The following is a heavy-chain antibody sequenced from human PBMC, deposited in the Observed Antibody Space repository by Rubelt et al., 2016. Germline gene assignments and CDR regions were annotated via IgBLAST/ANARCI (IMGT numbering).Heavy chain of an antibody. V-gene: IGHV1-2*02. J-gene: IGHJ3*02. CDR1: GYPFTGYY. CDR3: ARGAGGRYFDWYDAFDI. Sequence: QVQLVQSGAEVKKPGASVKVSCKASGYPFTGYYMHWVRQAPGQGLAWMGWIHPNTGGTHYAQKFQGRVTMTRDTSISPAYMELGRLRSDDTAVYYCARGAGGRYFDWYDAFDIWGQGTMVTVSS. CDR2: IHPNTGGT. D-gene: IGHD3-9*01.